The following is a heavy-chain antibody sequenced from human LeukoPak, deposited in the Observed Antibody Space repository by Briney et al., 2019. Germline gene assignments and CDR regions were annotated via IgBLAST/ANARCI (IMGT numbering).Heavy chain of an antibody. V-gene: IGHV3-23*01. J-gene: IGHJ4*02. CDR2: IRGSGGST. CDR1: GFTFSSYA. D-gene: IGHD2-15*01. CDR3: AKDIGVVVPTYYFDY. Sequence: GGSLRLSCAASGFTFSSYAMSWVRQAPGKGLEWVSAIRGSGGSTYYADSVKGRFTISRDNSKNTLYLQMNSLRAEDTALYYCAKDIGVVVPTYYFDYWGQGTLVTVSS.